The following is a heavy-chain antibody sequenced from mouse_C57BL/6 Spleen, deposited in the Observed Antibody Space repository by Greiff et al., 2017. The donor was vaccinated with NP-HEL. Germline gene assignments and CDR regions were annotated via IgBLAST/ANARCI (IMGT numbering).Heavy chain of an antibody. J-gene: IGHJ3*01. CDR1: GYTFTDYE. D-gene: IGHD1-1*01. V-gene: IGHV1-15*01. Sequence: QVQLQQSGAELVRPGASVTLSCKASGYTFTDYEMHWVKQTPVHGLEWIGALDPETGGTAYNQKFKGKAILTADKSSSPAYMELRSLTSEDSAVYYCTRENYYGSSYAYWGQGTLVTVSA. CDR2: LDPETGGT. CDR3: TRENYYGSSYAY.